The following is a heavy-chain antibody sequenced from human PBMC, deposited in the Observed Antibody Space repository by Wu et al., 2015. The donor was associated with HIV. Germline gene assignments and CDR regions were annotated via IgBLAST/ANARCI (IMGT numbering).Heavy chain of an antibody. CDR1: GYTFTSYE. J-gene: IGHJ6*02. CDR3: AREFMKTFGVLTPLVAYYYYVWTS. CDR2: MNPNSGNT. V-gene: IGHV1-8*02. D-gene: IGHD3-16*01. Sequence: QVQLVQSGAEVKKPGASVKVSCKASGYTFTSYEINWVRQATGQGLEWMGWMNPNSGNTGFAQKFQGRVTMTRNTSISTAYMELSSLKSEDTAMYYCAREFMKTFGVLTPLVAYYYYVWTSGAKGPRSPSP.